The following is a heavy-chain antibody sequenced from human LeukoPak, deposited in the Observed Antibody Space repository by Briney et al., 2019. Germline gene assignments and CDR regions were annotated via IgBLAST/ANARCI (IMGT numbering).Heavy chain of an antibody. CDR1: GGSISSYY. V-gene: IGHV4-59*01. J-gene: IGHJ4*02. CDR2: IYYSGST. CDR3: ARVYYDFWSGYHDY. Sequence: SGTLSLTCTVSGGSISSYYWSWIRQPPGKGLEWIGYIYYSGSTNYNPSLKSRVTISVDTSKNQFSLKLSSVTAADTAVYYCARVYYDFWSGYHDYWGQGTLVTVSS. D-gene: IGHD3-3*01.